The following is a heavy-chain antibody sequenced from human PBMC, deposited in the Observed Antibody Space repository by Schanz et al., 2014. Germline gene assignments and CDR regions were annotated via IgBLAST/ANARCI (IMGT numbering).Heavy chain of an antibody. CDR2: ISGSSIHK. V-gene: IGHV3-11*05. D-gene: IGHD3-3*01. CDR3: ARFLARYQYYGVDV. J-gene: IGHJ6*02. CDR1: GFPFGDYA. Sequence: VQLVESGGGLVQPGRSLRLSCTGSGFPFGDYAVSWFRRAPGKGLEWVSHISGSSIHKNYADSVKGRFSISRDNGETSVYLQINSLRVEDTAVYYCARFLARYQYYGVDVWGQGTTVIVSS.